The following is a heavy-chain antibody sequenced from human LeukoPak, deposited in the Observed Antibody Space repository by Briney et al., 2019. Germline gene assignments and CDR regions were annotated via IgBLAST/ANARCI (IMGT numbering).Heavy chain of an antibody. V-gene: IGHV7-4-1*02. CDR1: GYTFTSYA. D-gene: IGHD3-10*01. CDR2: INTNTGNP. CDR3: ARVHMVRGVDSSFPD. Sequence: GASVKVSCKASGYTFTSYAMNWVRQAPGQGLEWMGWINTNTGNPTYAQGFTGRFVFSLDTSVSTAYLQISSLKAEDTAVYYCARVHMVRGVDSSFPDWGQGTLVTVSS. J-gene: IGHJ4*02.